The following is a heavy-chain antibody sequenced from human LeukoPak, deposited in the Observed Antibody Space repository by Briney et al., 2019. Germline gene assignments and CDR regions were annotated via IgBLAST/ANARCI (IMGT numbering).Heavy chain of an antibody. J-gene: IGHJ5*02. CDR2: TYYTSKWNN. V-gene: IGHV6-1*01. CDR3: ARQASRRFDP. CDR1: GDSLSSNSVA. Sequence: SQTLSLTCAISGDSLSSNSVAWTWFRQSPSRGLEWLGRTYYTSKWNNDYAESVQSRIAVNPDTSKNQFSLYLNSVTLEDTAVYYCARQASRRFDPWGQGTLVTVSS.